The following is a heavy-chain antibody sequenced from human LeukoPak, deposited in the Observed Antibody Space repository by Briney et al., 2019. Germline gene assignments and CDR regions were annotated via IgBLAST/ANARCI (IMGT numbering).Heavy chain of an antibody. J-gene: IGHJ4*02. CDR2: ISGSGDST. D-gene: IGHD1-26*01. V-gene: IGHV3-23*01. CDR3: AKDRVGATGFDY. CDR1: GFTFSSYA. Sequence: PGGSLRLSCAASGFTFSSYAMSWVRQAPGKGLEWVSAISGSGDSTYYADSVKGRFTISRDNSKNTLYLQMNSLRAEDTAVYYCAKDRVGATGFDYWGQGTLVTVSS.